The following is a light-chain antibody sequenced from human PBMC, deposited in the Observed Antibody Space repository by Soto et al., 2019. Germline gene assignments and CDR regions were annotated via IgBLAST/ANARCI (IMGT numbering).Light chain of an antibody. Sequence: QSALTQPASVSRSPGQSITISCTGTSSDVGGYNFVSWYQQHPGKAPRLMILDVNNRPSGVSTRFSGSKSGNTASLTISGLQAEDEADYYCCSYSGSSTIVVFGGGTKLTVL. CDR3: CSYSGSSTIVV. J-gene: IGLJ2*01. CDR1: SSDVGGYNF. CDR2: DVN. V-gene: IGLV2-14*03.